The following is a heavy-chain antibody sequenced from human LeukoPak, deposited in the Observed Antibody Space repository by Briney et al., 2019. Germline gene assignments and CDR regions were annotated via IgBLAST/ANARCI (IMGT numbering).Heavy chain of an antibody. J-gene: IGHJ6*02. V-gene: IGHV3-30-3*01. CDR2: ISYGGSNK. D-gene: IGHD4-17*01. CDR3: AREGPSGDYVSGYGMDV. Sequence: PGRSLRLSCAASGFTFSSYAMHWVRQAPGKGLEWVAVISYGGSNKYYADSVKGRFTISRDNSKNTLYLQMNSLRAEDTAVYYCAREGPSGDYVSGYGMDVWGQGTTVTVSS. CDR1: GFTFSSYA.